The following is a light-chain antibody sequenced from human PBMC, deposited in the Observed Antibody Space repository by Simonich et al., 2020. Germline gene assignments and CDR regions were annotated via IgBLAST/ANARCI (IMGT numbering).Light chain of an antibody. CDR3: SSYTSSSTWV. J-gene: IGLJ3*02. V-gene: IGLV2-11*01. CDR2: DVR. CDR1: SSDFGGYNY. Sequence: QSALTPPRSVSGSPGQSVTISCTGTSSDFGGYNYVSWYQQHPGKAPKLLIYDVRKRPSGVYNRFSGSKSGNTDSLTISGLQAEDDDDYYCSSYTSSSTWVFGGGTKLTVL.